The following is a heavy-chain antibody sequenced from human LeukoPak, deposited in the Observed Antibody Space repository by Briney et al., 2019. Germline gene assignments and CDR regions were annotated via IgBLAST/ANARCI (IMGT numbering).Heavy chain of an antibody. Sequence: PGGSLRLSCAASGFTVSSNYMTWVRQAPGKGLEWVSYISSRSATIYYADSVRGRFTISRDDAKNSLYLQMHSLRADDTAVYYCAREKGATGGMDVWGQGTTVTVSS. CDR3: AREKGATGGMDV. V-gene: IGHV3-48*04. J-gene: IGHJ6*02. CDR1: GFTVSSNY. CDR2: ISSRSATI.